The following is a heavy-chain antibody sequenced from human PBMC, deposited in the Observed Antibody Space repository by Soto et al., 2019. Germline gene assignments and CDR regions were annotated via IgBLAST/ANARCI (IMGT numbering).Heavy chain of an antibody. CDR2: INHSGST. CDR3: ARVKTTEIYYFDD. Sequence: ASESLSLTCAVYGGSFSGYYWSWIRQPPGKGLEWIGEINHSGSTNYNPSLKSRVTISVDTSKNQFSLKLSSVTAADTAVYYCARVKTTEIYYFDDWGQGTLVTVSS. J-gene: IGHJ4*02. V-gene: IGHV4-34*01. CDR1: GGSFSGYY. D-gene: IGHD4-17*01.